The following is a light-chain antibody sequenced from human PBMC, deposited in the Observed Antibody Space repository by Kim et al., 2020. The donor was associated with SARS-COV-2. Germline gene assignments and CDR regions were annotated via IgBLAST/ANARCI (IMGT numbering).Light chain of an antibody. V-gene: IGLV2-14*03. Sequence: GHAIAISCTGTSSDVGGYNYVSWYQQHPGKAPKVMIYDVTNRPSGVSNRFSGSKSGNTASLTISGLQAEDEADYYCSSYTSSSTLVFGTGTKVTVL. CDR2: DVT. J-gene: IGLJ1*01. CDR3: SSYTSSSTLV. CDR1: SSDVGGYNY.